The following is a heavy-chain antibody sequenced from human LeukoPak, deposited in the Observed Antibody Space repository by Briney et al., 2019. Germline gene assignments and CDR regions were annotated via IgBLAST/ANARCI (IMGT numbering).Heavy chain of an antibody. CDR3: AKDRWEITIGDVFGC. CDR2: ISISAGST. Sequence: GGSLRLSCEASGSTFDNYALSWVRQAPGKGLEWVSTISISAGSTYNAAAVKGRSTTSRTNSKKTAILQMTRLRAETTAYYYCAKDRWEITIGDVFGCWGQGTKVAASS. D-gene: IGHD3-3*01. V-gene: IGHV3-23*01. J-gene: IGHJ3*01. CDR1: GSTFDNYA.